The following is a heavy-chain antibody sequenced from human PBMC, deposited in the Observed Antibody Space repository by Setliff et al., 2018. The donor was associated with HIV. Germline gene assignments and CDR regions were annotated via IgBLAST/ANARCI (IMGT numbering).Heavy chain of an antibody. D-gene: IGHD2-2*01. CDR3: AREDVGGLYHLQSGGWPPQSHYYYYYMDV. J-gene: IGHJ6*03. CDR1: GYTFTGYS. V-gene: IGHV1-18*04. CDR2: ISAYNDNT. Sequence: ASVKVSCKASGYTFTGYSMHWVRQAPGQGLEWMGWISAYNDNTNYAQKLQGRVTMTTDTSARIVYMELSSLRSDDTAVYYCAREDVGGLYHLQSGGWPPQSHYYYYYMDVWGKGTTVTV.